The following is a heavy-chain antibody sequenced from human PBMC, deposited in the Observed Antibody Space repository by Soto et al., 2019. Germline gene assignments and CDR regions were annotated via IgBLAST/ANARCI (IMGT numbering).Heavy chain of an antibody. J-gene: IGHJ4*02. D-gene: IGHD4-17*01. V-gene: IGHV1-69*08. CDR1: GGTFSSYT. CDR2: IIPILGIA. CDR3: ARDLTVTKGGDLDY. Sequence: QVQLVQSGAEVKKPGSSVKVSCKASGGTFSSYTISWVRQAPGQGLEWMGRIIPILGIANYAQKFQGRVTITADKSTSTAYMELSSLRSEDTAVYYCARDLTVTKGGDLDYWGQGTLVTVSS.